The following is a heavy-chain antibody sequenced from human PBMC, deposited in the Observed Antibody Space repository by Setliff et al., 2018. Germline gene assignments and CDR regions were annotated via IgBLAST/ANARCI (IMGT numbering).Heavy chain of an antibody. CDR3: ATLTGDRGVDY. CDR2: IYYRGST. CDR1: GYSISSGYN. V-gene: IGHV4-38-2*01. D-gene: IGHD7-27*01. Sequence: ASETLSLTCAVSGYSISSGYNWGWIRQPPGKGLEWIASIYYRGSTSYNSALKSRVSISVDTSKNQSSLNLNSVTAADTAVYYCATLTGDRGVDYWGQGRLVTVSS. J-gene: IGHJ4*02.